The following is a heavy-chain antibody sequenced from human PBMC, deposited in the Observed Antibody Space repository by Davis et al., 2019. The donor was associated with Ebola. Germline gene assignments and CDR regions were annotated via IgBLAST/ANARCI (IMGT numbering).Heavy chain of an antibody. J-gene: IGHJ4*02. D-gene: IGHD1-26*01. CDR1: GGSFSGYY. Sequence: MPSETLSLTCAVYGGSFSGYYWSWIRQPPGKGLEWIGEINHSGSTNYNPSLKSRVTISVDTSKNQFSLKLSSVTAADTAVYYCTSTTPDYWGQGTLVTVSS. CDR2: INHSGST. CDR3: TSTTPDY. V-gene: IGHV4-34*01.